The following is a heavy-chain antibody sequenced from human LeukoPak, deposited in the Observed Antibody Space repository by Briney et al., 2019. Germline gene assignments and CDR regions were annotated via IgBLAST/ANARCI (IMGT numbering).Heavy chain of an antibody. CDR3: AKDPDVVVITHYYFDY. CDR1: GFTFSSYA. V-gene: IGHV3-23*01. D-gene: IGHD3-22*01. J-gene: IGHJ4*02. Sequence: LTGGSLRLTCAASGFTFSSYAMSWVRQAPGKGLEWVSAISGSGGSTYYADSVKGRFTISRDNSKNTLYLQMNSLRAEDTAVYYCAKDPDVVVITHYYFDYWGQGTLVTVSS. CDR2: ISGSGGST.